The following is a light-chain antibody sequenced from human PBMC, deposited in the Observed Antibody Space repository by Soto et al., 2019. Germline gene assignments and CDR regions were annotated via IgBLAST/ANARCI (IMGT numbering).Light chain of an antibody. CDR3: QQLDRYPFT. J-gene: IGKJ4*01. Sequence: DIQLTQSPSFLSASVGDRVTMTCRASLGISGYLAWYQQKPGKVPRLLIYSASSLQSGVPSRFSGSGSGTEFTLTISSLQPEDFASYYCQQLDRYPFTFGGGPKVEI. CDR2: SAS. CDR1: LGISGY. V-gene: IGKV1-9*01.